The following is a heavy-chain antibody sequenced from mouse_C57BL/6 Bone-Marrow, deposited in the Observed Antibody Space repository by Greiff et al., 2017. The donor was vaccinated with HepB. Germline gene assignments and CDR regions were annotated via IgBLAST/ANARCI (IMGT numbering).Heavy chain of an antibody. V-gene: IGHV5-9-1*02. CDR3: TRDEYGSSRAMEY. D-gene: IGHD1-1*01. CDR1: GFTFSSYA. J-gene: IGHJ4*01. Sequence: EVQGVESGEGLVKPGGSLKLSCAASGFTFSSYAMSWVRQTPERRLEWVAYISSGGDYIYYAATVKGRFTISRDNSRNTLYLQMSSLKSEDTAMYYCTRDEYGSSRAMEYWGQGKSVTVSS. CDR2: ISSGGDYI.